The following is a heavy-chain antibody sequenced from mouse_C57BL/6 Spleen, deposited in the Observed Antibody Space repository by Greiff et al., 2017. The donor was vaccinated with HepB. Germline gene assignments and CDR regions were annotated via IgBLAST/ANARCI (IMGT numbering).Heavy chain of an antibody. D-gene: IGHD1-1*01. Sequence: QVQLQQPGAELVKPGASVKVSCKASGYTFTSYWMHWVKQRPGQGLEWIGRIHPSDSYTNYNQKFKGKATLTVDKSSSTAYMQLSSLTSEDSAVYYCAIMYYYGSSHPRDYFDYWGQGTTLTVSS. CDR3: AIMYYYGSSHPRDYFDY. J-gene: IGHJ2*01. V-gene: IGHV1-74*01. CDR1: GYTFTSYW. CDR2: IHPSDSYT.